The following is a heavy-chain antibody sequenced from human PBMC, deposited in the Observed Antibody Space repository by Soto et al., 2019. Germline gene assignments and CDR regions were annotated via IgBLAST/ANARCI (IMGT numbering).Heavy chain of an antibody. D-gene: IGHD4-17*01. J-gene: IGHJ5*02. CDR3: ARRVTTVTPLWFDP. Sequence: PSETLSLTCAVSGYSISSGYYWGWIRQPPGKGLEWIGSIYHSGSTYYNPSLKSRVTISVDTSKNQFSLKLRSVTAADTAVYYCARRVTTVTPLWFDPWGQGTLVTVSS. CDR2: IYHSGST. CDR1: GYSISSGYY. V-gene: IGHV4-38-2*01.